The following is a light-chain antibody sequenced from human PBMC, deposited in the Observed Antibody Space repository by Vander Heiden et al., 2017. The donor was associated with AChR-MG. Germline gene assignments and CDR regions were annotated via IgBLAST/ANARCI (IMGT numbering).Light chain of an antibody. CDR1: SLRSYY. J-gene: IGLJ2*01. Sequence: SSELTQDPAVSVALGQTVRITGQGGSLRSYYSSWYQQKPGQAPVLVIYSKNNRPSGIPDRFSGSSSGNTASLTITRAQAEDEADYYCNSRDSSGNHVVFGGGTKLTVL. CDR2: SKN. V-gene: IGLV3-19*01. CDR3: NSRDSSGNHVV.